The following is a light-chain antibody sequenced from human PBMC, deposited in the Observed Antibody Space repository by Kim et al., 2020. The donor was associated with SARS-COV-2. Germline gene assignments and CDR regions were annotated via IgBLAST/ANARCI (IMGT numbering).Light chain of an antibody. CDR3: MQALQTPRYS. CDR2: LGS. CDR1: QSLLHSNGYNY. Sequence: PASISCRSSQSLLHSNGYNYLDWYLQKPGQSPQLLIYLGSNRASGVPDRFSGSGAGTDFTLKISRVEAEDVGVYYCMQALQTPRYSFGQGTKLEIK. J-gene: IGKJ2*03. V-gene: IGKV2-28*01.